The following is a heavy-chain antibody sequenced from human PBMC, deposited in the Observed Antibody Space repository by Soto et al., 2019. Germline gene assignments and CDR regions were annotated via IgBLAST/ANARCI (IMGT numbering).Heavy chain of an antibody. CDR2: ISGSGGST. D-gene: IGHD3-10*01. CDR1: GFTFSSYA. CDR3: AKTLIAYGSGSYPLSPSDY. Sequence: PGGSLRLSCAASGFTFSSYAMSWVRQAPGKGLEWVSAISGSGGSTYYADSVKGRFTISRDNSKNTLYLQMNSLRAEDTAVYYCAKTLIAYGSGSYPLSPSDYWGHGTLSPLSS. J-gene: IGHJ4*01. V-gene: IGHV3-23*01.